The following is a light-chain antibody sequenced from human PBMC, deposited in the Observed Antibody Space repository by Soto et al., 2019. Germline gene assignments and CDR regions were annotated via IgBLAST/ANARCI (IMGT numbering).Light chain of an antibody. J-gene: IGKJ1*01. Sequence: EIVLTQSPSTLSLTPGQGASLSFMASKSVGVDLVWYQQPPGQAHRLLIYDASNRATGIPPRFSGSGSGTEFTLTISSLQSEDFAVYYCQQYNNWPPMFGQGTKVDIK. V-gene: IGKV3D-15*01. CDR2: DAS. CDR3: QQYNNWPPM. CDR1: KSVGVD.